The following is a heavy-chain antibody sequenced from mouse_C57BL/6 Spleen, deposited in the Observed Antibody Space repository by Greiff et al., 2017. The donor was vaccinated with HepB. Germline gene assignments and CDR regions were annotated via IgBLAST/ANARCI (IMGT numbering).Heavy chain of an antibody. CDR3: AREGLRRGIYAMDY. CDR1: GYTFTSYG. Sequence: QVQLQQSGAELARPGASVKLSCKASGYTFTSYGISWVKQRTGQGLEWIGEIYPRSGNTYYNEKFKGKATLTADKSSSTAYMELRSLTSEDSAVYFCAREGLRRGIYAMDYWGQGTSVTVSS. J-gene: IGHJ4*01. D-gene: IGHD2-4*01. V-gene: IGHV1-81*01. CDR2: IYPRSGNT.